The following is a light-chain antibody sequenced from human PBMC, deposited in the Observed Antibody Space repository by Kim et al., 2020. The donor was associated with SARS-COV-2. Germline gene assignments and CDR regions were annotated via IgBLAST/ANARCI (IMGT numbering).Light chain of an antibody. CDR2: AAS. CDR1: QGITNS. V-gene: IGKV1-16*02. J-gene: IGKJ2*01. Sequence: SASGGDSVTIIRRASQGITNSLAWFQLKPGKAPESLIYAASSLQSGAPSKFSGSGSGTDFTLTISSLQPEDFATYYSQQYNSYPYTFGQGTKLEI. CDR3: QQYNSYPYT.